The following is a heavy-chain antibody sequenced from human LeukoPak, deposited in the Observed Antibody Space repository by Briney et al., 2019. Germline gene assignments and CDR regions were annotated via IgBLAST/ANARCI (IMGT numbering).Heavy chain of an antibody. J-gene: IGHJ4*02. D-gene: IGHD6-19*01. CDR1: GFTFSDYY. Sequence: PGGSLRLSCAASGFTFSDYYMSWIRQAPGKGLEWVSYVSSSSSYTNYADSVKGRFTISRDNAKNSLYLQMNSLRAEDTAVYYCVKDSRIAVAGTEFDYWGQGTLVTVSS. V-gene: IGHV3-11*06. CDR2: VSSSSSYT. CDR3: VKDSRIAVAGTEFDY.